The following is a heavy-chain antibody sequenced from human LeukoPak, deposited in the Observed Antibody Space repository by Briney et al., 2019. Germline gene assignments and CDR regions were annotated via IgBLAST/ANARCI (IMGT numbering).Heavy chain of an antibody. Sequence: PGGSLRLSCAASGFTFSNYPMHWVRQAPGKGLEWVAVISSDGGTKYYLDSVKGQFTISRDNSKNTLYLQMNSLRPEDAALYYCAKSNPGDYILHLIDHWGPGTLVTVSS. CDR3: AKSNPGDYILHLIDH. D-gene: IGHD4-17*01. CDR1: GFTFSNYP. CDR2: ISSDGGTK. J-gene: IGHJ4*02. V-gene: IGHV3-30*04.